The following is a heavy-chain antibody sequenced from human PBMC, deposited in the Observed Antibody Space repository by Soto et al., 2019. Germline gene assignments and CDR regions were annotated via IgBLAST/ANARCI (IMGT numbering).Heavy chain of an antibody. Sequence: ASVKVSCKASGYTFTGYYVHWVRQAPGQGLEWMGWINPNSGGTNYAQKFQGWVTMTRDTSISTAYMELSRLRSDDTAVYYCARGGIGITMVRGVIKEFDYWGQGTLVTVSS. CDR3: ARGGIGITMVRGVIKEFDY. CDR2: INPNSGGT. J-gene: IGHJ4*02. CDR1: GYTFTGYY. D-gene: IGHD3-10*01. V-gene: IGHV1-2*04.